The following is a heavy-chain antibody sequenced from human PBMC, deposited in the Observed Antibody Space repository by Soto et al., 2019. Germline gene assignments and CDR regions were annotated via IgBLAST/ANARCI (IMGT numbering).Heavy chain of an antibody. J-gene: IGHJ4*02. D-gene: IGHD1-1*01. CDR2: ISSDGNDR. Sequence: QVQLVESGGGVVQPGTSLRLSCAASGFRFSTSVMHWVRQAPGKGLEWVAVISSDGNDRRYAASVKGRFTISRDNSKNTLYLQLNSLRVEDTARYYCGRESDNHYCDYWGQGTLLTVSS. V-gene: IGHV3-30*03. CDR3: GRESDNHYCDY. CDR1: GFRFSTSV.